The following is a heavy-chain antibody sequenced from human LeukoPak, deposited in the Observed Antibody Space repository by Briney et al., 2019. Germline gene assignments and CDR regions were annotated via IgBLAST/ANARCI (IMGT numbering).Heavy chain of an antibody. Sequence: SETLSLTCTVSGGSISSGGYYWSWIRQHPGKGLEWIGYIYYSGSTYYNPSLKRRVTISVDTSKNQFSLKLSSVTAADTAVYYCARGNDYGDPNWFGPWGQGTLVTVSS. CDR1: GGSISSGGYY. D-gene: IGHD4-17*01. CDR2: IYYSGST. V-gene: IGHV4-31*03. CDR3: ARGNDYGDPNWFGP. J-gene: IGHJ5*02.